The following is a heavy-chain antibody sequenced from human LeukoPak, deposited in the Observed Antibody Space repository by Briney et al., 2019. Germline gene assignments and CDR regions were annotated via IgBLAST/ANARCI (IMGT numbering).Heavy chain of an antibody. D-gene: IGHD3-10*01. Sequence: SETLSLTCTVSGGSISSGDYYWSWIRQPPGKGLEWIGYIYYSGSTYYNPSLKSRVTLSVDTSKNQFSLKLSSVTAADTAVYYCARDVWGSGSFDYWGQGTLVTVSS. CDR1: GGSISSGDYY. CDR3: ARDVWGSGSFDY. J-gene: IGHJ4*02. CDR2: IYYSGST. V-gene: IGHV4-30-4*01.